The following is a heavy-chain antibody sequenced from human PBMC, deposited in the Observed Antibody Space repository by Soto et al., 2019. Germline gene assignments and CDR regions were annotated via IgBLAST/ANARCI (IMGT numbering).Heavy chain of an antibody. J-gene: IGHJ6*03. V-gene: IGHV3-30*18. CDR2: ISYDGSNK. CDR3: AKLTDYYYYYMDV. D-gene: IGHD3-9*01. CDR1: GFTFSSYG. Sequence: QVQLVESGGGVVQPGRSLRLSCAASGFTFSSYGMHWVRQAPGKGLEWVAVISYDGSNKYYADSVKGRFTISRDNSKNTLYLQINSLRAEDTAVYYCAKLTDYYYYYMDVWGKGTTVTVSS.